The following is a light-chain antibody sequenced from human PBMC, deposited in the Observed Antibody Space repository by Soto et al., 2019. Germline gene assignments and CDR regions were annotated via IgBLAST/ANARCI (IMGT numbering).Light chain of an antibody. CDR1: QSVRSSY. J-gene: IGKJ5*01. CDR3: QQYGSSPPSAT. Sequence: EIVLTQSPGTLSLSPGERATLSCRASQSVRSSYLAWYHQKPGQAPSLLIYGASSRATGIPDRFSGSRSGSDLTLHISRLGPEDFAVYYCQQYGSSPPSATFGQGTRLEIK. CDR2: GAS. V-gene: IGKV3-20*01.